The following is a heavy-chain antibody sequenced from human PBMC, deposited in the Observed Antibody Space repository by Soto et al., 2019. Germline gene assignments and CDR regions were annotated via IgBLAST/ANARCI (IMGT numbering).Heavy chain of an antibody. D-gene: IGHD3-9*01. CDR3: ARDNGRDYDSLTGYYIPSTLGY. Sequence: ASVKVSCKASGYTFTSYGISWVRQAPGQRLEWMGWIDAGNGKTKYSQKFQGRVTITRDTSASTAYMELSSLGSEDTAVYYCARDNGRDYDSLTGYYIPSTLGYWGQGTLVTVSS. CDR1: GYTFTSYG. V-gene: IGHV1-3*01. J-gene: IGHJ4*02. CDR2: IDAGNGKT.